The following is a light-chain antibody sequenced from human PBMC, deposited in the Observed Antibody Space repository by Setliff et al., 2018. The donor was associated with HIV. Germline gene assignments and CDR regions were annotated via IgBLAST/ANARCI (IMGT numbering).Light chain of an antibody. CDR1: SSNIGAGYD. J-gene: IGLJ2*01. CDR2: RNN. Sequence: QSVLTQPPSVSEAPGQRITISCTGSSSNIGAGYDVHWYQHLPGTAPKLLIYRNNNRPSGVPDRLSGSKSGTSASLAITGLQAEDEADYYCQSYDRNLSVVFGGGTKVTVL. CDR3: QSYDRNLSVV. V-gene: IGLV1-40*01.